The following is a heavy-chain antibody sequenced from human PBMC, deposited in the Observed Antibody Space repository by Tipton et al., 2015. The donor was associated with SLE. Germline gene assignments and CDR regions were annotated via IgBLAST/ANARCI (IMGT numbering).Heavy chain of an antibody. CDR3: ARIVATTHDAFDI. Sequence: TLSLTCAVSGGAISSGGYYWSWIRQPPGKGLEWIGYIYYSGSTNYNPSLKSRVTISVDTSKNQFSLKLSSVTAADTAVYYCARIVATTHDAFDIWGQGTMVTVSS. D-gene: IGHD5-12*01. V-gene: IGHV4-61*08. J-gene: IGHJ3*02. CDR2: IYYSGST. CDR1: GGAISSGGYY.